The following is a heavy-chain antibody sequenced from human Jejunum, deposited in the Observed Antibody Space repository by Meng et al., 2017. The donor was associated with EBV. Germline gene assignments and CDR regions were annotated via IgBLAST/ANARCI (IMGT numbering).Heavy chain of an antibody. J-gene: IGHJ4*02. CDR3: AGLRYSGYDRAFDY. D-gene: IGHD5-12*01. CDR1: GGSVNSGNVY. Sequence: LQHSCPDSLMPCDALPLTCTVYGGSVNSGNVYWSWIRKPPEKGLEWIGYIYDSGSTTYIPSLKSRVTISLDTSKNQFSLKLSSVTAADTAVYYCAGLRYSGYDRAFDYWGQGALVTVSS. CDR2: IYDSGST. V-gene: IGHV4-61*01.